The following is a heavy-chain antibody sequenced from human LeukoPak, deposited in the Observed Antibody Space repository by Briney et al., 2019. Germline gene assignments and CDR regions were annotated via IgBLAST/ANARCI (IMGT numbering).Heavy chain of an antibody. V-gene: IGHV3-74*01. CDR1: GFTFSSYW. D-gene: IGHD4-17*01. Sequence: PGGSLRLSCAASGFTFSSYWMHWVRQAPGKGLVWVSRINVYGSTSHYADSVKGRFTISRDNARNSLYLQMNSLRVEDTAVYYCARDNAATVTPYSFYAMDVWGLGTTVIVSS. CDR2: INVYGSTS. J-gene: IGHJ6*02. CDR3: ARDNAATVTPYSFYAMDV.